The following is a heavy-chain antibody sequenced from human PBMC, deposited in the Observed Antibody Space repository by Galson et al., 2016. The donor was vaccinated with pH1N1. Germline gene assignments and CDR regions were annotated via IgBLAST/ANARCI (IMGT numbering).Heavy chain of an antibody. D-gene: IGHD1-1*01. Sequence: SETLSLTCTVSGGSISSRYWSWIRQPAGKGLEWIGRVYTSGRTDSNPSLKSRVTMSMDTSNSQFSMILNSVTAADTAVYYRARGWNLDAFDIWGQGSMVTVSS. CDR2: VYTSGRT. CDR3: ARGWNLDAFDI. V-gene: IGHV4-4*07. CDR1: GGSISSRY. J-gene: IGHJ3*02.